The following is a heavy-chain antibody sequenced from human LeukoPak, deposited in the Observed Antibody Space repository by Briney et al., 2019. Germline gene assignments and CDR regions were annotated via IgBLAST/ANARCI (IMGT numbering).Heavy chain of an antibody. J-gene: IGHJ4*02. CDR1: GFTFSSYA. CDR2: ISGSGGST. Sequence: GGSLRLSCAASGFTFSSYAMSWVRQAPGKGLEWVSAISGSGGSTYYADSVKGRFTISRDNSKNTLYLQMNSLRAEDTAVYYCARDKVVVVPAADVSPYFDYWGQGTLVTVSS. D-gene: IGHD2-2*01. V-gene: IGHV3-23*01. CDR3: ARDKVVVVPAADVSPYFDY.